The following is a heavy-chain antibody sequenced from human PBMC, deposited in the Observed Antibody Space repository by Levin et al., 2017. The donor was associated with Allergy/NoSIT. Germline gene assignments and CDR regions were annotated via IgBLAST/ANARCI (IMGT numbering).Heavy chain of an antibody. D-gene: IGHD6-6*01. CDR1: GFTFSDYY. Sequence: GESLKISCAASGFTFSDYYMSWIRQAPGKGLEWVSYISSSGSTIYYADSVKGRFTISRDNAKNSLYLQMNSLRAEDTAVYYCARGMRWWFEKQGGRIAARPPSYFDYWGQGTLVTVSS. J-gene: IGHJ4*02. CDR3: ARGMRWWFEKQGGRIAARPPSYFDY. CDR2: ISSSGSTI. V-gene: IGHV3-11*01.